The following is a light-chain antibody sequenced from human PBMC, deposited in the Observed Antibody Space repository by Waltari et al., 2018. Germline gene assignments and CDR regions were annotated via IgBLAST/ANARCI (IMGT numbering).Light chain of an antibody. CDR3: HSRDASGVGGT. Sequence: TQDPAVSVALGQTVRITCQGDSLRSYYASWYQQRPGQAPKLVLYDNNNRPSGVPDRFPGSRSDNTASLTVTGAQAEDEGHYYCHSRDASGVGGTFGGGTKLTVL. V-gene: IGLV3-19*01. CDR2: DNN. J-gene: IGLJ2*01. CDR1: SLRSYY.